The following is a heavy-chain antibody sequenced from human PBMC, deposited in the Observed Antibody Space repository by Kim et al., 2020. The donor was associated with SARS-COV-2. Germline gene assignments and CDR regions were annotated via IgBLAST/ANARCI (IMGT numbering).Heavy chain of an antibody. D-gene: IGHD1-26*01. CDR1: GGSISSSSYY. CDR3: ARQVGGSYALVARYYYYGMDV. J-gene: IGHJ6*02. V-gene: IGHV4-39*01. CDR2: IYYSGST. Sequence: SETLSLTCTVSGGSISSSSYYWGWIRQPPGKGLEWIGSIYYSGSTYYNPSLKSRVTISVDTSKNQFSLKLSSVTAADTAVYYCARQVGGSYALVARYYYYGMDVWGQGTTVTVSS.